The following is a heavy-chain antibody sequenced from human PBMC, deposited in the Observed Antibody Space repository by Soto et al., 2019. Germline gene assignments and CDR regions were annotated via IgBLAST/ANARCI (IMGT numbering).Heavy chain of an antibody. D-gene: IGHD5-12*01. CDR2: INPSGGST. V-gene: IGHV1-46*01. CDR1: GYTFTSYY. CDR3: ARDQIDDGMATIL. J-gene: IGHJ4*02. Sequence: ASVKVSCKASGYTFTSYYMHWVRQAPGQGLEWMGIINPSGGSTSYAQKFQGRVTMTRDTSTSTVYMELSSLRSEDTAVYYCARDQIDDGMATILWGQGTLVTVS.